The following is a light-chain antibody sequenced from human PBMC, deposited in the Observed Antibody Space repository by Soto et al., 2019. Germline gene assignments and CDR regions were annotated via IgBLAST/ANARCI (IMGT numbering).Light chain of an antibody. Sequence: DIQMTQSPSSLSASVGDRVTITCRASQSISTYLNWYQQKRGKAPNLLICAASSLQSGVSSRFSGSGSGTDFTLTISSLQPEDFATYYCQQTYSTPRTFGQGTKVDIK. CDR1: QSISTY. CDR3: QQTYSTPRT. V-gene: IGKV1-39*01. CDR2: AAS. J-gene: IGKJ1*01.